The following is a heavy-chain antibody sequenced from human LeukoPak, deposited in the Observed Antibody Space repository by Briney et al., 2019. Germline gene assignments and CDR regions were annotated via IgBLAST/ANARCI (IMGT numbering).Heavy chain of an antibody. D-gene: IGHD6-13*01. CDR1: GGTFISYA. CDR3: ARGSPDRTAAGSYYYYYYMDV. Sequence: ASVKVSCKASGGTFISYAISWVRQAPGQGLEWMGGIIPIFGTANYAQKFQGRVTITADESTSTAYMELSSLRSEDTAVYYCARGSPDRTAAGSYYYYYYMDVWGKGTTVTVSS. J-gene: IGHJ6*03. CDR2: IIPIFGTA. V-gene: IGHV1-69*13.